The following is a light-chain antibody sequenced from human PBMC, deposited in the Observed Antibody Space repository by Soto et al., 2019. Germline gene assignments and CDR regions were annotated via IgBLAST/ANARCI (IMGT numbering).Light chain of an antibody. J-gene: IGKJ1*01. CDR3: QQYDQWWT. V-gene: IGKV3-15*01. CDR1: QSVNNN. Sequence: EIVMTQSPATLSVSPGERATFSCRAGQSVNNNLAWYQLKPGQAPRLLVYGASIRATGIPARFSGSGSGTDYTLTISSLQSEDFGVYFCQQYDQWWTFGQGTMVEIK. CDR2: GAS.